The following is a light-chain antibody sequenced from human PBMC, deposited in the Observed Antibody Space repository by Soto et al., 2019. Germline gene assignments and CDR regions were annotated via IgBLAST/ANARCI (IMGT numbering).Light chain of an antibody. CDR2: GAS. Sequence: DIQMTESPSSLSASVGDRVTITCRASQSTSSYLNWYQQKPGKAPKLLIFGASTLQSRVPSRFSGSGSGTDFTLTISSLQPEDFATYYCQQFNSYPITFGQGTRLEIK. CDR3: QQFNSYPIT. J-gene: IGKJ5*01. CDR1: QSTSSY. V-gene: IGKV1-39*01.